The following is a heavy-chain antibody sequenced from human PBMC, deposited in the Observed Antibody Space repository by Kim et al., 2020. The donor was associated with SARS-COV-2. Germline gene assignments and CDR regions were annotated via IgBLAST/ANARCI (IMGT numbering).Heavy chain of an antibody. V-gene: IGHV3-30*18. CDR3: AKDLINSGAAAANYYYYYGMDV. Sequence: GGSLRLSCAASGFTFSSYGMHWVRQAPGKGLEWVAVISYDGSNKYYADSVKGRFTISRDNSKNTLYLQMNSLRAEDTAVYYCAKDLINSGAAAANYYYYYGMDVWGQGTTVTVSS. D-gene: IGHD6-13*01. CDR2: ISYDGSNK. CDR1: GFTFSSYG. J-gene: IGHJ6*02.